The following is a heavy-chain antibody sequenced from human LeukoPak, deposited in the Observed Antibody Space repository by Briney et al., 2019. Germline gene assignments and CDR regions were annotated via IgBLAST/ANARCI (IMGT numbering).Heavy chain of an antibody. CDR3: ARAGEMATITFDY. CDR1: GGSISSYY. CDR2: IYYSGST. D-gene: IGHD5-24*01. V-gene: IGHV4-59*01. J-gene: IGHJ4*02. Sequence: SETLSLTCTVSGGSISSYYWSWIWQPPGKGLEWIGYIYYSGSTNYNPSLKSRVTISVDTSKNQFSLKLSSVTAADTAVYYCARAGEMATITFDYWGQGTLVTVSS.